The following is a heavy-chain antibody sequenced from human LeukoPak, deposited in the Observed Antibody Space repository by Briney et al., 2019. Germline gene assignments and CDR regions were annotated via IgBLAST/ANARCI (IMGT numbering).Heavy chain of an antibody. D-gene: IGHD6-6*01. J-gene: IGHJ5*02. V-gene: IGHV3-23*01. CDR2: ISGSGGST. Sequence: PGGSLRLSCAASGFTFSSYAMSWVRQAPGKGLEWVSAISGSGGSTYYADSVKGRFTISRDNSKNTLYLQMNSLKAEDTAVYYCAKAPQYSSSKWFDPWGRGTLVTVSS. CDR1: GFTFSSYA. CDR3: AKAPQYSSSKWFDP.